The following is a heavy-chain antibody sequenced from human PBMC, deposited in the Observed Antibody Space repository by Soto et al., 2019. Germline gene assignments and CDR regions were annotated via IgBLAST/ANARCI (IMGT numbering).Heavy chain of an antibody. D-gene: IGHD2-2*01. J-gene: IGHJ6*02. V-gene: IGHV1-2*02. CDR1: GYTFTGYY. Sequence: GASVKVSCKASGYTFTGYYMHWVRQAPGQGLEWMGWINPNSGGTNYAQKFQGRVTMTRDTSISTAYMELSRLRSDDTAVYYCARDSSTSCYGVAWECLYYYYGMDVWGQGTTVTVSS. CDR2: INPNSGGT. CDR3: ARDSSTSCYGVAWECLYYYYGMDV.